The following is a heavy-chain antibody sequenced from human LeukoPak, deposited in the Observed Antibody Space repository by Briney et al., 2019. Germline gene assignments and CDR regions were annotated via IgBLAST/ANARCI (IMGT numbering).Heavy chain of an antibody. CDR3: ARDSYYGSGSPDYYYMDV. V-gene: IGHV4-59*01. D-gene: IGHD3-10*01. CDR1: GGSFSGYY. CDR2: IYYSGST. J-gene: IGHJ6*03. Sequence: SETLSLTCAVYGGSFSGYYWSWIRQPPGKGLEWIGYIYYSGSTNYNPSLKSRVTISVDTSKNQFSLKLSSVTAADTAVYYCARDSYYGSGSPDYYYMDVWGKGTTVTISS.